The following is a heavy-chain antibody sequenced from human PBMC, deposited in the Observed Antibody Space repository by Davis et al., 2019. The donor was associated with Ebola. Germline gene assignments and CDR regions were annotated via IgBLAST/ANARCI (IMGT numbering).Heavy chain of an antibody. D-gene: IGHD6-13*01. CDR3: ARGLFSRGRDY. CDR2: IYSGGST. J-gene: IGHJ4*02. Sequence: GGSLRLSCAASGFTVSSNYMSWVRQAPGKGLEWVSFIYSGGSTYYAASVKGRFTISRDNSKNTLYLQMNSLRAEETAVYYCARGLFSRGRDYWGQGNLVTVSS. CDR1: GFTVSSNY. V-gene: IGHV3-53*01.